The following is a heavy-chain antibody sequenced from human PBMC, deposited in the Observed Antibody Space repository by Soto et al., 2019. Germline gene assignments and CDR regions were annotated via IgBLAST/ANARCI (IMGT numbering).Heavy chain of an antibody. CDR2: INPSGGST. V-gene: IGHV1-46*01. CDR3: AREFEMATIRNAFDI. J-gene: IGHJ3*02. D-gene: IGHD5-12*01. Sequence: QVQMVQSGAEVKKPGASVKVSCKASGYTFTSYYMHWVRQAPGQGLACMGIINPSGGSTSYAQKFQGRVTMTRDTSTCTVYRARSSLRSADTAVYYCAREFEMATIRNAFDIWGQGTMVTVS. CDR1: GYTFTSYY.